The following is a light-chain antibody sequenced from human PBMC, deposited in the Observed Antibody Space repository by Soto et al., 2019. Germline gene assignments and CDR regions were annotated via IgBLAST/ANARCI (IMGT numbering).Light chain of an antibody. CDR3: SSYAGSNNLRV. Sequence: QSALTQPPSASGSPGQSVTISCTGTSSDVGGYNYVSWYQQHPGKAPKLMLYEVSKRPSGVPDRFSGSKSGNTASLTVSGLQVEYEADYYCSSYAGSNNLRVFGTGTKLTVL. CDR1: SSDVGGYNY. CDR2: EVS. V-gene: IGLV2-8*01. J-gene: IGLJ1*01.